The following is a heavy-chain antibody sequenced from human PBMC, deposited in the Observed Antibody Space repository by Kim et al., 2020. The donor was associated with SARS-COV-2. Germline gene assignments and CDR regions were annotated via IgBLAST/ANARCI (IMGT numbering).Heavy chain of an antibody. D-gene: IGHD3-22*01. V-gene: IGHV3-33*01. J-gene: IGHJ3*02. CDR1: GFTFSSYG. CDR3: ARVVTYYYDSSGYHDAFDI. CDR2: IWYDGSNK. Sequence: GGSLRLSCAASGFTFSSYGMHWVRQAPGKGLEWVAVIWYDGSNKYYADSVKGRFTISRDNSKNTLYLQMNSLRAEDTAVYYCARVVTYYYDSSGYHDAFDIWGQGTMVTVSS.